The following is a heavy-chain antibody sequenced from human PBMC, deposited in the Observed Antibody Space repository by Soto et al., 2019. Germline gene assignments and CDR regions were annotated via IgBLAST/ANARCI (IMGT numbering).Heavy chain of an antibody. CDR3: ARGGIQLWPPPTLSPY. V-gene: IGHV1-3*01. Sequence: ASVKVSCKASGYTFTSYAMRWVRQAPGQRLEWMGWINAGNGNTKYSQKFQGRVTITRDTSASTAYMELSSLRSEDTAVYYCARGGIQLWPPPTLSPYWGQGTLVTVSS. CDR2: INAGNGNT. D-gene: IGHD5-18*01. J-gene: IGHJ4*02. CDR1: GYTFTSYA.